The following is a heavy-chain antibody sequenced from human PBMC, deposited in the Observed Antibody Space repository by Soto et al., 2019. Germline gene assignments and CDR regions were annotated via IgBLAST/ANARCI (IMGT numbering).Heavy chain of an antibody. D-gene: IGHD1-7*01. Sequence: PSQTLSLTCAISGDSVSSNSAAWNWIRQSPSRGLEWLGRTYYRSKWYNDYAVSVKSRITINPDTSKNQFSLQLNSVTPEDTAVYYCARAPYYQGNYEVSPQDWFDPWGQGTLVTVSS. CDR3: ARAPYYQGNYEVSPQDWFDP. V-gene: IGHV6-1*01. J-gene: IGHJ5*02. CDR1: GDSVSSNSAA. CDR2: TYYRSKWYN.